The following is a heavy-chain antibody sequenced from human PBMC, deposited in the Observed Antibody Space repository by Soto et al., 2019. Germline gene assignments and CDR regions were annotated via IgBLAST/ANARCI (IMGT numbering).Heavy chain of an antibody. CDR1: GGSISSYY. Sequence: QVQLQESGPGLVKPSETLSLTCTVSGGSISSYYWSWIRQPPGKGLEWIGYIYYSGSTNFNPSLKSRVTISVDTSKNQFSLKLSSATAADTAVYYCARYCSGGSCYDGMDVWGQGTTGSVSS. CDR3: ARYCSGGSCYDGMDV. V-gene: IGHV4-59*01. CDR2: IYYSGST. J-gene: IGHJ6*02. D-gene: IGHD2-15*01.